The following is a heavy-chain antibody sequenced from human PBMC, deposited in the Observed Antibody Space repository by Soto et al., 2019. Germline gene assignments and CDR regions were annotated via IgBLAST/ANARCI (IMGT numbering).Heavy chain of an antibody. Sequence: SGGSLRLSCAASGFTFSNAWMSWVRQAPGKGLEWVGRIKSKTDGGTTDYAAPVKGRFTISRDDSKNTLYLQMNSLKTEDTAVYYCTTVRRDIVVVPAGSAWDWFDPWGQGTLVTVSS. CDR1: GFTFSNAW. CDR3: TTVRRDIVVVPAGSAWDWFDP. D-gene: IGHD2-2*01. J-gene: IGHJ5*02. V-gene: IGHV3-15*01. CDR2: IKSKTDGGTT.